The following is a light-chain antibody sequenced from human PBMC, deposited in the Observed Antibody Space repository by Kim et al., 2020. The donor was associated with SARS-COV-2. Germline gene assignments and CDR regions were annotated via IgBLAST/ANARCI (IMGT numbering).Light chain of an antibody. Sequence: ASVADRVTITCRASQGISTWLAWYQQKPGKAPKLLIYDASSLESGVPSRFSGSGSGTEFTLTISSLQPDDFATYYCQQYHSSSPTFGQGTKVDIK. CDR1: QGISTW. CDR3: QQYHSSSPT. V-gene: IGKV1-5*01. CDR2: DAS. J-gene: IGKJ1*01.